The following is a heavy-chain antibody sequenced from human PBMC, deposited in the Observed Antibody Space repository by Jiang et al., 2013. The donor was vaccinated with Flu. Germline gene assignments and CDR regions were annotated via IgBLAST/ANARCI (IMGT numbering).Heavy chain of an antibody. CDR1: GFIFSRYT. D-gene: IGHD1-1*01. J-gene: IGHJ3*02. V-gene: IGHV3-30-3*01. CDR2: ISYDGNKK. Sequence: VQLVESGGGVVQPGKSLRLSCAASGFIFSRYTLYWVRQAPGKGLEWVALISYDGNKKYYADSVKGRFTISRDSSKNTVFLQMNSLRVEDTAVYFCARENRGGNAGTAFDIWGQGTMVTVSP. CDR3: ARENRGGNAGTAFDI.